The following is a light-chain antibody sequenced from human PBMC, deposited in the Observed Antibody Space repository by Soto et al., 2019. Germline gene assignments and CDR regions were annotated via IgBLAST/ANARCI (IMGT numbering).Light chain of an antibody. J-gene: IGKJ1*01. V-gene: IGKV3-20*01. CDR1: QSFSSNY. CDR3: HQCASSSRT. Sequence: EIVLTQSPGTLSLSPGERATLSCRASQSFSSNYLAWYQQKPGQAPRLLIYGASSRATGIPDRFSGSGSGTDFTLTISRLEPEDFAVYYCHQCASSSRTFGQGTKVEIK. CDR2: GAS.